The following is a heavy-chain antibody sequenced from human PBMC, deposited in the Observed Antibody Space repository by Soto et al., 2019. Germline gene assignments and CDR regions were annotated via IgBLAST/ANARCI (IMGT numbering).Heavy chain of an antibody. CDR1: GYTFTGYY. CDR2: INPNSGGT. Sequence: ASVKVSCKASGYTFTGYYMHWVRQAPGQGLEWMGWINPNSGGTNYAQKFQGWVTMTRDTSISTAYMELSRLRSDDTAVYYCARATTITYYDFWSGYLAPEFDYWGQGTLVTVSS. D-gene: IGHD3-3*01. CDR3: ARATTITYYDFWSGYLAPEFDY. J-gene: IGHJ4*02. V-gene: IGHV1-2*04.